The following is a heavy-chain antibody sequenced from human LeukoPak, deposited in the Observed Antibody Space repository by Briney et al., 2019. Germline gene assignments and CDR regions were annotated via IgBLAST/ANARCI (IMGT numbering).Heavy chain of an antibody. Sequence: SETLSLTCTVSGGSISSYYWSWIRQPPGKGLEWIGYIYYSGSTNYNPSLKSRVTISVDTSKNQFSLKLSSVTAADTAVYYCARRAGGSSGYYYYYYYMDAWGKGTTVTISS. J-gene: IGHJ6*03. CDR1: GGSISSYY. V-gene: IGHV4-59*12. CDR2: IYYSGST. CDR3: ARRAGGSSGYYYYYYYMDA. D-gene: IGHD3-22*01.